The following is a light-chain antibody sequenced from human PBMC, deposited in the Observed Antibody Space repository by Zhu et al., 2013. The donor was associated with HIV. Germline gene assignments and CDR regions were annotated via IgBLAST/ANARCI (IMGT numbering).Light chain of an antibody. Sequence: EIVVTQSPGTLSLSPGERATLSCRASQSVSSSYLAWYQQKPGRAPRLLIYGASSRATGIPDRFGGSGSGTDFTLTISRLEPEDFAVYYCQQYGSSPLTFGQGTKVEIK. V-gene: IGKV3-20*01. CDR1: QSVSSSY. CDR2: GAS. CDR3: QQYGSSPLT. J-gene: IGKJ1*01.